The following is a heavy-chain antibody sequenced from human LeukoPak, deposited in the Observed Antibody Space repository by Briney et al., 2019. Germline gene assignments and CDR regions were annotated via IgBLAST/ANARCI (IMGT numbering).Heavy chain of an antibody. Sequence: GRSLRLSCAASGFTFDDYSMHWVRQAPGKGLEWVSGISWNSGSIGYADSVKGRFTISRDNAKNSLYLQMNSLRAEDTALYYCAKVNYYDSSGYGSGYFDYWGQGTLVTVSS. J-gene: IGHJ4*02. CDR2: ISWNSGSI. CDR3: AKVNYYDSSGYGSGYFDY. CDR1: GFTFDDYS. V-gene: IGHV3-9*01. D-gene: IGHD3-22*01.